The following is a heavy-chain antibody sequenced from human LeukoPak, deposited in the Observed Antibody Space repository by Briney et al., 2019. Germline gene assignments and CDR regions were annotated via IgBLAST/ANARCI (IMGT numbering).Heavy chain of an antibody. V-gene: IGHV4-4*07. CDR1: GGSISSYY. CDR3: ARGKGSYGMDV. CDR2: IYTSGST. J-gene: IGHJ6*02. Sequence: SETLSLTCTVSGGSISSYYWSWIRQPAGKGLEWIGRIYTSGSTNYKASLKRRVSMSVDTSKNHFSLKLSSVTAADTAVYYCARGKGSYGMDVWGQGTTVTVSS.